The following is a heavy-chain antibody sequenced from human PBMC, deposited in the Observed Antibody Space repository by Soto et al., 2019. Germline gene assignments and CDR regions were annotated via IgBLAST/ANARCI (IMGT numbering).Heavy chain of an antibody. J-gene: IGHJ6*02. Sequence: SETLSLTCAVYGGSFSGYYWSWIRQPPGKGLEWIGEINHSGSTKYNPSLKSRVTISVDTSKNRFSLKLSSVTAADTAVYYCARDSGYCSGGSCYPYYYGMDVWGQGTTVTVSS. CDR2: INHSGST. V-gene: IGHV4-34*01. CDR1: GGSFSGYY. D-gene: IGHD2-15*01. CDR3: ARDSGYCSGGSCYPYYYGMDV.